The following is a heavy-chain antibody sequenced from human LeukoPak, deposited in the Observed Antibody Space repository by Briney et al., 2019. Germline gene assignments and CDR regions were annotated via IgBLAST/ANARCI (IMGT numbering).Heavy chain of an antibody. D-gene: IGHD2-2*02. V-gene: IGHV5-51*01. Sequence: GASLQISCQGSGSSFTSYWIGWVRQLPGKGLEWMGIIYPGDSDTRYSPSFQGQVTISADKSISTAYLQWSSLKASDTAMYYCARLPGYCSSTSCYNYYYYGMDVWGQGTTVTVSS. CDR1: GSSFTSYW. J-gene: IGHJ6*02. CDR3: ARLPGYCSSTSCYNYYYYGMDV. CDR2: IYPGDSDT.